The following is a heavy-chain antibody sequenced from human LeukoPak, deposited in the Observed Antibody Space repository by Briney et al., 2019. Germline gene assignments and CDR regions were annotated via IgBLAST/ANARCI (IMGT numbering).Heavy chain of an antibody. V-gene: IGHV3-23*01. J-gene: IGHJ4*02. CDR3: ARGSEDYDSSGYYYDLGDY. CDR1: SFTFSDYG. Sequence: PGGSLRLSCEASSFTFSDYGMSWVRQAPGKGLEWVAGISGSGADTYYADSVKGRFTISRDNSKNKQYLQMNSLRTEDTAVYYCARGSEDYDSSGYYYDLGDYWGQGTLVTVSS. D-gene: IGHD3-22*01. CDR2: ISGSGADT.